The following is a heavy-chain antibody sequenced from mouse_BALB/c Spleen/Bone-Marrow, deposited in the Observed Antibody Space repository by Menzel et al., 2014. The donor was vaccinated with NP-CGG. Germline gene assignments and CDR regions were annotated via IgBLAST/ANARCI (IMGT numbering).Heavy chain of an antibody. V-gene: IGHV1-20*02. CDR2: INPYNGDT. Sequence: EVKLMESGPELVKPGASVKISCKASGYSFTGYFMNWVMQSHGKSLEWIGRINPYNGDTFYNQKFKGKATLTVDKSSSTAHMELRSLASEDAAGYYCAREGGYYYGSSPYFDVWGAGTTVTVSS. J-gene: IGHJ1*01. CDR1: GYSFTGYF. D-gene: IGHD1-1*01. CDR3: AREGGYYYGSSPYFDV.